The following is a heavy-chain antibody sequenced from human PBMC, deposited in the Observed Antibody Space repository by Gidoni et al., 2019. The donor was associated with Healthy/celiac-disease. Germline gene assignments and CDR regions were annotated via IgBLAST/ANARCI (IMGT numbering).Heavy chain of an antibody. J-gene: IGHJ3*02. V-gene: IGHV3-7*01. Sequence: WVRQAPGKGLEWVANIKQDGMEKYYVNSVKGRFSISRYNAKNALYLQINSLRAEDTAVYYCARDPLDYYDSSGSEAFYIWGQGTMVTVSS. CDR2: IKQDGMEK. D-gene: IGHD3-22*01. CDR3: ARDPLDYYDSSGSEAFYI.